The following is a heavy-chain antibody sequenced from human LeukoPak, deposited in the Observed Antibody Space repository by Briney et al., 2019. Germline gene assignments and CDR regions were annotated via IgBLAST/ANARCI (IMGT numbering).Heavy chain of an antibody. CDR3: ARVGDVDAFDI. J-gene: IGHJ3*02. Sequence: GGSLRLSCEASGSTFSSYVMHWVRQAPEKGLEYVSATSSNGGRTYYANSVKGRFTISRDNSKNTLYLQMGSLRAEDMAVYYCARVGDVDAFDIWGQGTMVTVSS. V-gene: IGHV3-64*01. D-gene: IGHD3-3*01. CDR2: TSSNGGRT. CDR1: GSTFSSYV.